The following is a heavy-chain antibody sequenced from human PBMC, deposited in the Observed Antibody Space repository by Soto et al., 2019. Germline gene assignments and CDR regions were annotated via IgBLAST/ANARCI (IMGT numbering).Heavy chain of an antibody. CDR3: ARVVVEEMAPTGGYYYYYGMDV. D-gene: IGHD2-21*01. CDR1: GYTFTSYC. Sequence: ASVKVACKASGYTFTSYCISWVRQAPGQGLEWMGWISAYNGNTNYAQKLQGRVTMTTDTSTSTAYMELRSLRSDDTAVYYCARVVVEEMAPTGGYYYYYGMDVWGQGTTVTVSS. V-gene: IGHV1-18*01. J-gene: IGHJ6*02. CDR2: ISAYNGNT.